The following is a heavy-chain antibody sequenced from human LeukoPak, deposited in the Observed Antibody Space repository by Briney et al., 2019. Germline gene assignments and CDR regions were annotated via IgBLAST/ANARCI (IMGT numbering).Heavy chain of an antibody. D-gene: IGHD2-2*01. CDR1: GYTFTSYG. J-gene: IGHJ4*02. V-gene: IGHV1-18*04. CDR2: ISAYNGNT. Sequence: ASVKVSCKASGYTFTSYGIIWVRQAPGQGLEWMGWISAYNGNTNYAQKLQGRVTMTTDTSTSTAYMELRSLRSDDTAVYYCARDSLVVPFYCQDYWGQGTLVTVSS. CDR3: ARDSLVVPFYCQDY.